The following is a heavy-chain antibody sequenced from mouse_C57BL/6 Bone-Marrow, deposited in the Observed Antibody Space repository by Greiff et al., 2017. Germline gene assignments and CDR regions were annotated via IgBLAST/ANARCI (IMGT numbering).Heavy chain of an antibody. V-gene: IGHV1-53*01. CDR1: GYTFTSYW. D-gene: IGHD1-1*01. J-gene: IGHJ3*01. Sequence: QVQLQQPGTELVKPGASVKLSCKASGYTFTSYWMHWVKQRPGQGLEWIGNINPSNGGTNYNEKFKSKATLTVDKSSSTAYMQLSSLTSEDSAVYYCAREGLYYYGSSSFAYWAQGTLVTVSA. CDR3: AREGLYYYGSSSFAY. CDR2: INPSNGGT.